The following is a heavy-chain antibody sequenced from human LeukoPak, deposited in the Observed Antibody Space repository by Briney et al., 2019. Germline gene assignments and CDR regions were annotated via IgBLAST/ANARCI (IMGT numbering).Heavy chain of an antibody. CDR2: ISRSGGNT. CDR3: AKDWPVSGDHYSPFDY. D-gene: IGHD4-11*01. V-gene: IGHV3-23*01. J-gene: IGHJ4*02. CDR1: GIIISGNY. Sequence: PGGSLRLSCAASGIIISGNYMQWVRQAPGKGLEWVAAISRSGGNTYYGDSVKGRFTISRDSSKNTLHLQMDSLRAEDTAVYYCAKDWPVSGDHYSPFDYWGQGTLVTVSS.